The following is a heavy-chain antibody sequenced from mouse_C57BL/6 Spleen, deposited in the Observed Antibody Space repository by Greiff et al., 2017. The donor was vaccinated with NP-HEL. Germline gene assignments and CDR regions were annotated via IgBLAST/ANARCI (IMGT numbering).Heavy chain of an antibody. J-gene: IGHJ1*03. Sequence: EVQLVEPGAGLVKPGASLKFSCAASGFTFSDYGMHWVRQAPEKGLEWVAYISSGSGTIYYADTVKGRFTIARDNAKTTLFLQMTSLRSEDTAMYDCARISYGDFDDWGKGTPVTVSA. CDR1: GFTFSDYG. V-gene: IGHV5-17*01. CDR2: ISSGSGTI. CDR3: ARISYGDFDD.